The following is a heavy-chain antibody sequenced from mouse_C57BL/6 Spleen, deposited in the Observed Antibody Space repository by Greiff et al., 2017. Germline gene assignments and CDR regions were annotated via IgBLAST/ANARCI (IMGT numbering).Heavy chain of an antibody. CDR2: ISYDGSN. V-gene: IGHV3-6*01. J-gene: IGHJ4*01. D-gene: IGHD2-4*01. CDR1: GYSITSGYY. CDR3: ARVDDYDRAMDY. Sequence: EVHLVESGPGLVKPSQSLSLTCSVTGYSITSGYYWNWIRQFPGNKLEWMGYISYDGSNNYKPSLKNRISITRDTSKNQFFLKLNSVKTEDTATYYCARVDDYDRAMDYWGQGTSVTVSS.